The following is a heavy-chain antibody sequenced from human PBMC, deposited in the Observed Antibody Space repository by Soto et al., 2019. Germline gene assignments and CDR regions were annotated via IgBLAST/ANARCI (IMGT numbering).Heavy chain of an antibody. Sequence: LSLTCTVSGGSISSSSYYWGWIRQPPGKGLEWIGSIYYSGSTYYNPSLKSRVTISVDTSKNQFSLKLSSVTAADTAVYYCAITGTTEDYYYGMDVWGQGTTVTFSS. CDR1: GGSISSSSYY. CDR2: IYYSGST. V-gene: IGHV4-39*01. J-gene: IGHJ6*02. D-gene: IGHD1-7*01. CDR3: AITGTTEDYYYGMDV.